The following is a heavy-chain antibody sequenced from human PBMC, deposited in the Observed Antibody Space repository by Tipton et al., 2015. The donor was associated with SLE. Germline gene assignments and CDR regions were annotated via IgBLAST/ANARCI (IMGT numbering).Heavy chain of an antibody. V-gene: IGHV1-18*04. J-gene: IGHJ3*02. D-gene: IGHD6-6*01. CDR1: GYTFTGYY. CDR2: ISAYNGNT. CDR3: ARDRRSTAARPVAFDI. Sequence: QVQLVQSGAEVKKPGASVKVSCKASGYTFTGYYMHWVRQAPGQGLEWMGWISAYNGNTNYAQKLQGRVTMTTDTSTSTAYMELRSLRSDDTAVYYCARDRRSTAARPVAFDIWGQGTMVTVSS.